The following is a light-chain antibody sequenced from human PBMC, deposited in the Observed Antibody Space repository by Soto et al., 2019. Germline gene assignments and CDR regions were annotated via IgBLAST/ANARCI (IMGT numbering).Light chain of an antibody. Sequence: DVVMTQSPLSLPVTLGQPASISCRSSQSLIHSDGNTYLNWFQQRPGQSPRRLIYEVSDRDSGVPVRFSGSGSGTDFTLKISRVEAEDVGVYYCMQGTYWQWTFGQGTEVEIK. CDR1: QSLIHSDGNTY. CDR2: EVS. CDR3: MQGTYWQWT. V-gene: IGKV2-30*02. J-gene: IGKJ1*01.